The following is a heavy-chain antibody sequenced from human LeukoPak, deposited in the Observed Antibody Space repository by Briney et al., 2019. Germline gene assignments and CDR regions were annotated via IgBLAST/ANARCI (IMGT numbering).Heavy chain of an antibody. Sequence: GGSLRLSCAASGFTFSSYSMNWVRQAPGKGLEWVSSISSSSSYIYYADSVKGRFTISRDNAKNSLYLQMNSLRAEDTAVYYCAREQLELRRDAFDIWGQGIMVTVSS. CDR1: GFTFSSYS. CDR3: AREQLELRRDAFDI. J-gene: IGHJ3*02. V-gene: IGHV3-21*01. CDR2: ISSSSSYI. D-gene: IGHD1-7*01.